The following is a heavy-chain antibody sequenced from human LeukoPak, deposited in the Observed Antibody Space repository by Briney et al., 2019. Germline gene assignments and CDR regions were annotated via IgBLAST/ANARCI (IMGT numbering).Heavy chain of an antibody. J-gene: IGHJ5*02. Sequence: SETLSLTCTVSGGSISSSSYYWGWIRQPPGKGLEWIGSIYYSGSTYYNPSLKSRVTISVDTSKNQFSLKLSSVTAADTAVYYCARQVRDSSGYLDWFDPWGPGTLVTVSS. CDR2: IYYSGST. CDR3: ARQVRDSSGYLDWFDP. V-gene: IGHV4-39*01. CDR1: GGSISSSSYY. D-gene: IGHD3-22*01.